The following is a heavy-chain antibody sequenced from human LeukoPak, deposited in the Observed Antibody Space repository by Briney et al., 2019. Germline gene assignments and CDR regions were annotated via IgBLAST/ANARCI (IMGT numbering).Heavy chain of an antibody. V-gene: IGHV4-39*01. CDR3: ARRPSRGWYVDY. Sequence: SETLSLTCTVSGGSVSSSLYYWGWIRQPPGKGLEWVGIMSYSGTTYYIPSLKCRAPISVVTSKNQFSLKLSSVPASDTAVYYCARRPSRGWYVDYWGQGTLVTVSS. D-gene: IGHD6-19*01. CDR1: GGSVSSSLYY. J-gene: IGHJ4*02. CDR2: MSYSGTT.